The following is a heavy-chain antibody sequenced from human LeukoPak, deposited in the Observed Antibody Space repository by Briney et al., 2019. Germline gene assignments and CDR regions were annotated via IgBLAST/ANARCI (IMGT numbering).Heavy chain of an antibody. CDR3: ASPFDSSGYSYYYMDV. J-gene: IGHJ6*03. Sequence: ASVKVSCKASGGTFSSYAISWVRQAPGQGLEWMGGIIPIFGTANYAQKFQGRVTITTDESTSTAYMELSSLRSEDTAVYYCASPFDSSGYSYYYMDVWGKGTTVTVSS. CDR2: IIPIFGTA. D-gene: IGHD3-22*01. CDR1: GGTFSSYA. V-gene: IGHV1-69*05.